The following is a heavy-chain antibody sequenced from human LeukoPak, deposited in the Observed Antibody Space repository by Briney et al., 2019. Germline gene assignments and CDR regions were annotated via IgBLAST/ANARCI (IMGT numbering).Heavy chain of an antibody. D-gene: IGHD2-21*02. CDR3: AREVGDADSDNWFDP. CDR1: GGSISPYY. CDR2: IYYSGAT. V-gene: IGHV4-59*01. J-gene: IGHJ5*02. Sequence: SETLSLTCAVSGGSISPYYWSWIRQPPGKGLEWIGYIYYSGATNYNPSVKSRVTISLEGAENQVSLILRSVTTADTAVYYCAREVGDADSDNWFDPWGQGTLVTVSS.